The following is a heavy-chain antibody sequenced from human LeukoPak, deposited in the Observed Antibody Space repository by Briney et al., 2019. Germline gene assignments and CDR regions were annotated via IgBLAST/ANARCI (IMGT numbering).Heavy chain of an antibody. CDR1: GLTFSSSD. CDR2: ITFHGRDT. CDR3: VKVGISTYDH. Sequence: PGGSLRLSCSVSGLTFSSSDMHWVRQAPGKALEYVSAITFHGRDTYYADSVNGRFTISRDNSKDTLYLHMSNERPDNTAIYLCVKVGISTYDHWGQGTLVTVSS. J-gene: IGHJ4*02. V-gene: IGHV3-64D*06. D-gene: IGHD2/OR15-2a*01.